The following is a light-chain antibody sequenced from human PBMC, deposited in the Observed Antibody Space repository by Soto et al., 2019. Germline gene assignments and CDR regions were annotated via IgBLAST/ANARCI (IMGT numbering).Light chain of an antibody. CDR1: QSVRST. Sequence: EIVLTQSPAPLSFSPGERATLSCRASQSVRSTLAWYQQKPGQAPRLLIYDASNRATGIPGRFSGSGSGTDFTLTISNLEPEDFAVYYCQQRSNWPWTFGQGAKVEIK. V-gene: IGKV3-11*01. J-gene: IGKJ1*01. CDR2: DAS. CDR3: QQRSNWPWT.